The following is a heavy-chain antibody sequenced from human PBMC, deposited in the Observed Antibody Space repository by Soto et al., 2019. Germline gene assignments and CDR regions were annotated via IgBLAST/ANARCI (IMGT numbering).Heavy chain of an antibody. CDR3: ARVLLGSWYVGFDY. D-gene: IGHD6-13*01. Sequence: GGSLRLSCAVSGFTFSDSRLDWVRYTMHWIRQAPGKGLEWVSYISSSGSTIYYADSVKGRFTISRDNAKNSLYLQMNSLRAEDAAVYYCARVLLGSWYVGFDYWGQGTLVTVSS. V-gene: IGHV3-11*01. CDR2: ISSSGSTI. J-gene: IGHJ4*02. CDR1: GFTFSDSRLDWVRYT.